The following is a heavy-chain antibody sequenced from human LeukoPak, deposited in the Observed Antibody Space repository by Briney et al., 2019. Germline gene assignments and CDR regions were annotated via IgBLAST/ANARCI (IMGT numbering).Heavy chain of an antibody. CDR2: IIPIFGIA. D-gene: IGHD2-21*02. V-gene: IGHV1-69*04. CDR1: GGTFSSYA. Sequence: SVKVSCKASGGTFSSYAISWVRQAPGQGLEWMGRIIPIFGIANYAQKFQGRVTITADKSTSTAYMELSSLRSGDTAVYYCARGPGRKGIAYCGDDCYSFDYWGQGTLVTVSS. CDR3: ARGPGRKGIAYCGDDCYSFDY. J-gene: IGHJ4*02.